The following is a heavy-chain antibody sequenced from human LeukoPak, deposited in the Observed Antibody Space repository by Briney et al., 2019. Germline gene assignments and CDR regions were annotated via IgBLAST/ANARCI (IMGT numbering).Heavy chain of an antibody. V-gene: IGHV4-39*01. CDR3: AGGSSGMVFAFDI. CDR2: IYYSGST. D-gene: IGHD1-26*01. Sequence: PSETLSLTCTVSGGSISSSSYYWGWIRQPPGKGLEWIGSIYYSGSTYYNPSLKSRVTISVDTSKNQFSLKLSSVTAADTAVYYCAGGSSGMVFAFDIWGQGTMVTVSS. J-gene: IGHJ3*02. CDR1: GGSISSSSYY.